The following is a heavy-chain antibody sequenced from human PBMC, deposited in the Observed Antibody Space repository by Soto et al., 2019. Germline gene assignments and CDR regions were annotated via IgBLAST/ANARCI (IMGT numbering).Heavy chain of an antibody. CDR1: GYTFTSHG. CDR2: ISGYNGNT. Sequence: QVLLVQSGAEVKKPGASVKVSCKASGYTFTSHGISWVRQAPGQGLEWMGWISGYNGNTNYAQNLQGRVTMTTDTSTSTVYMELRSLRADDTAVYYCARVSLRFLEWLRGYYYRMDVWGQGTTVTVSS. V-gene: IGHV1-18*01. CDR3: ARVSLRFLEWLRGYYYRMDV. D-gene: IGHD3-3*01. J-gene: IGHJ6*02.